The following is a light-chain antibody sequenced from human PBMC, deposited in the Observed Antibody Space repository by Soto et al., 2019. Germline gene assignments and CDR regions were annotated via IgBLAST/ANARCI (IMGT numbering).Light chain of an antibody. Sequence: EIVMTQSPATLSVSPGERATLSCRASQSVKTNLAWYQQKAGQAPRLLIYGVSMRATGVPTRFSGSGSGTEFTLTISSLQSEDFALYYCQHYNNWPPDYTFGQGTKVDIK. V-gene: IGKV3-15*01. CDR2: GVS. CDR1: QSVKTN. J-gene: IGKJ2*01. CDR3: QHYNNWPPDYT.